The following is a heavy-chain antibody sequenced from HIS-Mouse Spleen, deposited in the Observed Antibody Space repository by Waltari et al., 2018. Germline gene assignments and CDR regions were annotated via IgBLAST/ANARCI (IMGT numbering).Heavy chain of an antibody. D-gene: IGHD6-13*01. CDR1: GGSISSSSYY. J-gene: IGHJ2*01. V-gene: IGHV4-39*07. Sequence: QLQLQESGPGLVKPSETLSLTCTVSGGSISSSSYYWGWIRQHPGKGLEWIGSIDYSGSTYSNPSLKSRVTISEDTSKNQFSRKLSSVTAADTAVYYCAREIPYSSSWYDWYFDLWGRGTLVTVSS. CDR3: AREIPYSSSWYDWYFDL. CDR2: IDYSGST.